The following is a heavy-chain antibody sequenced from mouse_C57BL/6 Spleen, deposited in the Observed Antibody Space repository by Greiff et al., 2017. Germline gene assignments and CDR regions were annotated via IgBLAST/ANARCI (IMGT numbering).Heavy chain of an antibody. D-gene: IGHD2-5*01. V-gene: IGHV5-6*02. CDR2: ISSGGSYT. J-gene: IGHJ1*03. Sequence: EVKLVESGGDLVKPGGSLKLSCAASGFTFSSYGMSWVRQTPDKRLEWVATISSGGSYTYYPDSVKGRFTISRDNAKNTLYLQMSSLKSEDTAMYYCARRGYSNYVKYFDVWGTGTTVTVSS. CDR3: ARRGYSNYVKYFDV. CDR1: GFTFSSYG.